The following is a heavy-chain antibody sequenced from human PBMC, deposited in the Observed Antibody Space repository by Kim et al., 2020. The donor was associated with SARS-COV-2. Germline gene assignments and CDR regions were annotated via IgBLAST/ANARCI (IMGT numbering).Heavy chain of an antibody. V-gene: IGHV3-49*04. D-gene: IGHD1-26*01. Sequence: GGSLRLSCTASGFTFGDYAMSWVRQAPGKGLEWVGFIRSKAYGGTTEYAASVKGRFTISRDDSKSIAYLQMNSLKTEDTAVYYCTRVGEWELPGLDYWGQGTLVTVSS. J-gene: IGHJ4*02. CDR3: TRVGEWELPGLDY. CDR1: GFTFGDYA. CDR2: IRSKAYGGTT.